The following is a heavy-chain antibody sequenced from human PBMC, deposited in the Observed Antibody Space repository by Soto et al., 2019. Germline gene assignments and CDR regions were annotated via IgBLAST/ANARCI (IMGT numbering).Heavy chain of an antibody. Sequence: QVQLAQSGAEVKKPGASVKVSCKASGYTFTGYYMHWVRQAPGQGLEWMGWINPNSGDTNYAQKFQGRVTMTGDTSISTAYMELSSLRSDDTAVYYCARDSSGSYWGQGTLVTVSS. CDR3: ARDSSGSY. D-gene: IGHD6-19*01. CDR2: INPNSGDT. CDR1: GYTFTGYY. J-gene: IGHJ4*02. V-gene: IGHV1-2*02.